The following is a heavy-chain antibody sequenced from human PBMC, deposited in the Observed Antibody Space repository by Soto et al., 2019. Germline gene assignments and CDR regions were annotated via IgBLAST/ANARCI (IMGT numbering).Heavy chain of an antibody. CDR1: GGSISSSNW. Sequence: SETLSLTCAVSGGSISSSNWWSWVRQPPGKGLGWIGEIYHSGSTNYNPSLKSRVTISVDKSKNQFSLKLSSVTAADTAVYYCARSEGGYCSSTSCLYYYYYYGMDVWGQGTTVTVSS. V-gene: IGHV4-4*02. CDR2: IYHSGST. J-gene: IGHJ6*02. D-gene: IGHD2-2*01. CDR3: ARSEGGYCSSTSCLYYYYYYGMDV.